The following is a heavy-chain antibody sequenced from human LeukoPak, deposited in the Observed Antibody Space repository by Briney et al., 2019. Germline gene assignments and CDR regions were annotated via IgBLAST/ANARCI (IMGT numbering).Heavy chain of an antibody. V-gene: IGHV3-7*05. CDR1: GFTLSNYW. Sequence: GGSLRLSYAVSGFTLSNYWMSWVRQAPGKGLEWVANIKQDGSEKYYVDSVKGRFTISRDNAKKSLYLQMNSLRAEDTALYYCARDKDPYVAGSYWLCGQGTLVTVSS. D-gene: IGHD3-10*01. CDR2: IKQDGSEK. J-gene: IGHJ4*02. CDR3: ARDKDPYVAGSYWL.